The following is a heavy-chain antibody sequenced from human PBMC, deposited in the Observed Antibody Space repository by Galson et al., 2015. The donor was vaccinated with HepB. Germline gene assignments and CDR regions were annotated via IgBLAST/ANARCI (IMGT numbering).Heavy chain of an antibody. D-gene: IGHD5-12*01. CDR3: ARFNSGYGRNWFDP. CDR2: INPNSGGT. J-gene: IGHJ5*02. CDR1: GYIFTAYY. V-gene: IGHV1-2*02. Sequence: SVKVSCKASGYIFTAYYMYWVRQAPGQGLEWMGWINPNSGGTDYAQEFQGRVTMTRDTSLTTAYMELSRLRSDDTAVYYCARFNSGYGRNWFDPWGQGTLVTVSS.